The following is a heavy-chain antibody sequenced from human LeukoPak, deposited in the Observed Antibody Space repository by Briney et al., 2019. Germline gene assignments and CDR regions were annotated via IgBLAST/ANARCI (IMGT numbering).Heavy chain of an antibody. V-gene: IGHV3-7*01. D-gene: IGHD2-15*01. CDR1: GLNLSRNW. CDR2: IKEDGSAK. J-gene: IGHJ3*02. Sequence: GGSLRLSCAASGLNLSRNWMTWVRQAPGKGLEGVANIKEDGSAKSYVDSVKGRFTISRDNAKNSLYLQMSSLRVEDTAVYYCARDYDYFSGHNLDAYDIWGQGTTVTVSS. CDR3: ARDYDYFSGHNLDAYDI.